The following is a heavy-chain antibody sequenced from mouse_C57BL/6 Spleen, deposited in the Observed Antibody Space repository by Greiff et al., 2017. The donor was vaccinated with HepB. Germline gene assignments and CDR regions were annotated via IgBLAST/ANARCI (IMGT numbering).Heavy chain of an antibody. V-gene: IGHV10-3*01. Sequence: EAGGGLVQPKGSLKLSCAASGFTFNTYAMHWVRQAPGKGLEWVARIRSKSSNYATYYADSVKDRFTISRDDSQSMLYLQMNNLKTEDTAMYYCVRDSYYYGSSYDAMDYWGQGTSVTVSS. CDR2: IRSKSSNYAT. D-gene: IGHD1-1*01. J-gene: IGHJ4*01. CDR1: GFTFNTYA. CDR3: VRDSYYYGSSYDAMDY.